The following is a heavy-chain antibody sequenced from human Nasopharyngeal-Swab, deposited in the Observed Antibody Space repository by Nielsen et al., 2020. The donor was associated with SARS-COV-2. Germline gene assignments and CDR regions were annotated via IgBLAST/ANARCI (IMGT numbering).Heavy chain of an antibody. J-gene: IGHJ4*02. CDR2: ISAYNGNT. CDR1: GYTFTSYG. V-gene: IGHV1-18*01. CDR3: ARDYYDSSGYYVFDY. D-gene: IGHD3-22*01. Sequence: ASVKVSCKAYGYTFTSYGISWVRQAPGQGLEWMGWISAYNGNTNYAQKLQGRVTMTTDTSTSTAYMELRSLRSDDTAVYYCARDYYDSSGYYVFDYWGQGTLVTVSS.